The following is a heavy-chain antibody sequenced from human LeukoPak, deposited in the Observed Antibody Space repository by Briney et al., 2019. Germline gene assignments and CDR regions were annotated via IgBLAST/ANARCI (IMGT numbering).Heavy chain of an antibody. CDR3: AKDLRIAAAGTGFDY. CDR1: GFTFSSYA. J-gene: IGHJ4*02. D-gene: IGHD6-13*01. V-gene: IGHV3-23*01. Sequence: GGSLRLSCAASGFTFSSYAMSWVRRAPGKGLEWVSAISGSGGSTYYADSVKGRFTISRDNSKNTLYLQMNSLRAEDTAVYYCAKDLRIAAAGTGFDYWGQGTLVTVSS. CDR2: ISGSGGST.